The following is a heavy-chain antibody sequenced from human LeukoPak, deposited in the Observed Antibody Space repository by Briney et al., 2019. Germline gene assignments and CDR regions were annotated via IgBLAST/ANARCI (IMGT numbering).Heavy chain of an antibody. CDR3: ARQSTIAAAKIDP. J-gene: IGHJ5*02. V-gene: IGHV4-39*01. D-gene: IGHD6-25*01. CDR1: GGSISDSNDY. Sequence: NPSETLSLTCTVSGGSISDSNDYWGWIRQPPGRGLEWIGNIYYRGNTYYSPSLKSRVTVSVDTSKNQFSLKLSSVTAADTAIYYCARQSTIAAAKIDPWGQGGLVTVSS. CDR2: IYYRGNT.